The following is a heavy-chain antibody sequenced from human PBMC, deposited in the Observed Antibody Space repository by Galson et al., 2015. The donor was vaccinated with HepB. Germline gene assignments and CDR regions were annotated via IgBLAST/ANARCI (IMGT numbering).Heavy chain of an antibody. CDR1: GVSCREYG. CDR2: IIPMLGSP. Sequence: SVKVSCKASGVSCREYGISWVRQAPGRGLEWMGGIIPMLGSPNTAQKFLVRGAISADESTTTGHMELRDLRSDDTAIYFCATFGKVYWDYVFAHGGQGTLVIVSS. CDR3: ATFGKVYWDYVFAH. J-gene: IGHJ4*02. V-gene: IGHV1-69*13. D-gene: IGHD1-7*01.